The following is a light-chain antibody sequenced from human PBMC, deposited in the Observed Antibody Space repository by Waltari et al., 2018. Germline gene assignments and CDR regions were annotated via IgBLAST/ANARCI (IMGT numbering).Light chain of an antibody. J-gene: IGKJ4*01. V-gene: IGKV3-20*01. CDR2: ATS. CDR3: QQYGSSIT. Sequence: EIVLTQSPGPLSLSPVERATLSCRASQSVSSAYFAWYQHKPGQAPRLVMFATSIRGTGIPDRFGGGGSGTDFTLTISRLEPEDFAVYYCQQYGSSITFGGGTKVEIK. CDR1: QSVSSAY.